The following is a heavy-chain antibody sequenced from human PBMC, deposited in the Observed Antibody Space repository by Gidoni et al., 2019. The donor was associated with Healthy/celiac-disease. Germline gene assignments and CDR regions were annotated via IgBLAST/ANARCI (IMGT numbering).Heavy chain of an antibody. V-gene: IGHV1-18*01. J-gene: IGHJ4*02. CDR3: AREGVEEYYYGSGSYSTPDY. CDR2: ISAYTGNT. D-gene: IGHD3-10*01. CDR1: RYTFTSYG. Sequence: QVQLVPSGAEVKKPGASVKASCKASRYTFTSYGISWVRQAPGQGLEWMGWISAYTGNTNYAQKLQGRVTMTTDTSTSTAYMELRSLRSDETAVYYCAREGVEEYYYGSGSYSTPDYWGQGTLVTVSS.